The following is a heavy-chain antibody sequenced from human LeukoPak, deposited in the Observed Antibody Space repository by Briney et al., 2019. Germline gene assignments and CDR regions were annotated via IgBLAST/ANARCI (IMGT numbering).Heavy chain of an antibody. CDR1: GFTFNRYW. Sequence: GGSLRLSCAASGFTFNRYWMSWVRQAPGKGLEGVANIKKDGSEKYYVDSVQGRFTISRDNAKNSLYLQMNSLTAEDTAVYYCARAHVTGVDAFDIWGQGTMVTVSS. V-gene: IGHV3-7*01. CDR3: ARAHVTGVDAFDI. J-gene: IGHJ3*02. D-gene: IGHD2-21*02. CDR2: IKKDGSEK.